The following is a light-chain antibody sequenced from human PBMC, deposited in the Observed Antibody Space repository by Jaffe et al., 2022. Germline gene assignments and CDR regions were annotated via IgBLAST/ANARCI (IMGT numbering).Light chain of an antibody. CDR2: GAS. CDR1: QSVKTN. J-gene: IGKJ2*01. CDR3: QQYNDWPPYT. V-gene: IGKV3-15*01. Sequence: EIVMTQSPATLSASLGERVTLSCRASQSVKTNLAWYQQKPGQAPRLLISGASTRATGVSAKFSGRGSATEFTLTISNLQSEDFAIYYCQQYNDWPPYTFGQGTKLEIK.